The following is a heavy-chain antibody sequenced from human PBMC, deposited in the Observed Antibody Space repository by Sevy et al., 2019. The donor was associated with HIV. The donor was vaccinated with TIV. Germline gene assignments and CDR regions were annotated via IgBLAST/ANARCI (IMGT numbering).Heavy chain of an antibody. CDR2: IIPILGTV. Sequence: ASVKVSCKASGGTFSRYGISWVRQAPGQGLEWMGGIIPILGTVNYAQKFQGRVTITADESTKTAYMELSCLGSEDTAVYYCARGGVNGWYYFDYWGQETLVTVSS. J-gene: IGHJ4*02. D-gene: IGHD6-19*01. CDR3: ARGGVNGWYYFDY. V-gene: IGHV1-69*13. CDR1: GGTFSRYG.